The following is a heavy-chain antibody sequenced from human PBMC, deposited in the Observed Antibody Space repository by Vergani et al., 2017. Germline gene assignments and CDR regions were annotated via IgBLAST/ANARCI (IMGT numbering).Heavy chain of an antibody. Sequence: QVQLHESGPGLVKPSQTLSLTCTVSGGSISSYYWSWIRQPPGKGLEWIGYIYYSGSTNYNPSLKSRVTISVDTSKNQFSLKLSSVTAADTAVYYCARDATTGGFDIWGQGTMVTVSS. CDR1: GGSISSYY. D-gene: IGHD5-12*01. CDR2: IYYSGST. J-gene: IGHJ3*02. CDR3: ARDATTGGFDI. V-gene: IGHV4-59*01.